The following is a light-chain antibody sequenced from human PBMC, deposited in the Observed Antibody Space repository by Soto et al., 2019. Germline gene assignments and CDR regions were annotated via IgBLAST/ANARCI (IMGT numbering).Light chain of an antibody. Sequence: EIVMTQSPATLSVSPGERATLSCWASQSVSGNLAWYQQKPGQAPRLLIYDASNRATGIPARFSGSGSGTDFTLTISSLEPEDFAVYYCQQRSNWWTFGQGTKVDIK. V-gene: IGKV3-11*01. CDR2: DAS. CDR3: QQRSNWWT. CDR1: QSVSGN. J-gene: IGKJ1*01.